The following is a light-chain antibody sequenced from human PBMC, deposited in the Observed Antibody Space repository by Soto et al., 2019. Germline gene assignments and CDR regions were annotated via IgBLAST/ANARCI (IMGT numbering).Light chain of an antibody. Sequence: QPVLTQSSSASASLGSSVKLTCTLSSGHSSYIIAWHQQQPGKAPRYFMKLEGSGSYNKGSGVPDRFSGSSSGADRYLTISNLQSEDEADYYCETWDSNTHVFGGGTKLTVL. CDR1: SGHSSYI. J-gene: IGLJ2*01. CDR2: LEGSGSY. CDR3: ETWDSNTHV. V-gene: IGLV4-60*03.